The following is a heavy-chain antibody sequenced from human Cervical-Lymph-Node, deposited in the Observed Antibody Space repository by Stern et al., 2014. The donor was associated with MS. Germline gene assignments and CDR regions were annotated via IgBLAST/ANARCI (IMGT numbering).Heavy chain of an antibody. Sequence: VQLVESGAEVKKPGASVKVSCKASGYTFTSYNINWVRQATGQGLEWMGWMNPDSGDTDYAEKFQGRVTMTRSTSIRTAYMELTNLRSDDTAVYYCARSTYSVWTYMDVWGQGTTVTVSS. CDR1: GYTFTSYN. CDR2: MNPDSGDT. V-gene: IGHV1-8*01. J-gene: IGHJ6*02. CDR3: ARSTYSVWTYMDV. D-gene: IGHD6-19*01.